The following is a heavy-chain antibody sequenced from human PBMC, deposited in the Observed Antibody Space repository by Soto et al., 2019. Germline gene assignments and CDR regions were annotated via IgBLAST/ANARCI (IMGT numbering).Heavy chain of an antibody. CDR1: GGSISSGGYY. V-gene: IGHV4-31*03. CDR3: ARGIMDWSSISRNMDACDR. J-gene: IGHJ3*01. CDR2: IYYSGST. Sequence: SETLSLTCTVSGGSISSGGYYWGWIRQHPGKGLEWIGYIYYSGSTYYNPSLRSRVTISVDTSKNQFSLKLSSVTAADTAVYFCARGIMDWSSISRNMDACDRWGQGTMVTV. D-gene: IGHD2-2*02.